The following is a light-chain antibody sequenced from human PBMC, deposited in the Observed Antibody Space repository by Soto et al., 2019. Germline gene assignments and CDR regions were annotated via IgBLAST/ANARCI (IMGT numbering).Light chain of an antibody. CDR2: EGS. J-gene: IGKJ1*01. Sequence: EIVMTQSPATLSVSPGERATLSCRASQSIGIHLAWYQQKPGQPPSLLIYEGSTRATGVPARFSGSGSGTDFTLTISSLQSADFAVYSCQQCNDWPRTFGQGTKVDIK. V-gene: IGKV3-15*01. CDR1: QSIGIH. CDR3: QQCNDWPRT.